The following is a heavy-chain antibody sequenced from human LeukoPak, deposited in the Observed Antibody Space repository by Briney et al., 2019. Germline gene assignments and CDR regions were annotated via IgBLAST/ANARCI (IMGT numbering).Heavy chain of an antibody. V-gene: IGHV3-30*02. Sequence: GGSLRLSCAASGFTFSSYGMHWVRQAPGKGLEWVAFIRYDGSNKYYADSVKGRFTISRDNSKNTLYLQMNSLRPEDTAVYYCAKDRVYSTSCYDYWGQGTLVTVSS. CDR2: IRYDGSNK. CDR1: GFTFSSYG. D-gene: IGHD2-2*01. J-gene: IGHJ4*02. CDR3: AKDRVYSTSCYDY.